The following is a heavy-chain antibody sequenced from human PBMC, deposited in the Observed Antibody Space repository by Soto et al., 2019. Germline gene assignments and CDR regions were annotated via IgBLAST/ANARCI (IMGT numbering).Heavy chain of an antibody. D-gene: IGHD2-8*02. CDR3: ARDKITGLFDY. J-gene: IGHJ4*02. Sequence: PSETLSRTFTVSGGSITSSSYNWGWIRQPPGKGLEWIGSIYYSGSTYYNPSLKSRVTISVDTSKNQFSLKLTSVTAADTAVYYCARDKITGLFDYWGQGTLVTVS. CDR1: GGSITSSSYN. V-gene: IGHV4-39*02. CDR2: IYYSGST.